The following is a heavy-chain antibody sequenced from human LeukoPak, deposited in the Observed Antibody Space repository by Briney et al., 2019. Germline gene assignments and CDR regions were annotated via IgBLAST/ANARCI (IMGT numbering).Heavy chain of an antibody. CDR2: ISYDGSNK. CDR3: AKDGRVRLLWFGELLSYFDY. D-gene: IGHD3-10*01. J-gene: IGHJ4*02. CDR1: GFTFSSYG. V-gene: IGHV3-30*18. Sequence: GRSLRLSCAASGFTFSSYGMHWVRQAPGKGLEWVAVISYDGSNKYYADSVKGRFTISRDNSKNTLYLQMNSLRAEDTAVYYCAKDGRVRLLWFGELLSYFDYWGQGTLVTVSS.